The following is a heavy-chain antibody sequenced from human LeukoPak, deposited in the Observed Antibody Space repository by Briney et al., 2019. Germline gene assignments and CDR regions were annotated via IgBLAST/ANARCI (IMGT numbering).Heavy chain of an antibody. V-gene: IGHV3-53*01. D-gene: IGHD2/OR15-2a*01. Sequence: GGSLRLSCAASGFTVSSTYMSWVRQAPGKGLEWVSLIYSGVNTYYADSVKGRFTISRDTSKNTLYLKMDSLRAEDTAVYYCAGASGLLYPFIYWGQGTLVTVSS. CDR3: AGASGLLYPFIY. CDR1: GFTVSSTY. J-gene: IGHJ4*02. CDR2: IYSGVNT.